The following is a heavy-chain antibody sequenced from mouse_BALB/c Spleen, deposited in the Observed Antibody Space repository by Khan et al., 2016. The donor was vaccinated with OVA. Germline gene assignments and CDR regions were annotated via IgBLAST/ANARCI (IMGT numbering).Heavy chain of an antibody. CDR2: IRSKSNNYAT. J-gene: IGHJ3*01. CDR3: VRDHRYYVQGGFAY. CDR1: GFTFNTNA. Sequence: EVQLVETGGGLVQPKGSLKLSCAASGFTFNTNAMNWVRQAPGKGLEWVARIRSKSNNYATYYADSVKDRFTISRDDSQSMLYLQMNNLKTEDTARYYCVRDHRYYVQGGFAYWGQGTLVTVSA. D-gene: IGHD1-1*01. V-gene: IGHV10S3*01.